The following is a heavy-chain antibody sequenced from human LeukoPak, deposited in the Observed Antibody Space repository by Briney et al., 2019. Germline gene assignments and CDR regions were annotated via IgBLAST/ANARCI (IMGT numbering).Heavy chain of an antibody. Sequence: GESLKISCKGSGYSFTSYWIGWVRQMPGKGLEWMGIIYPGDSDTRYSPSSQGQVTISADKSISTAYLQWSSLKASDTAMYYCATYYYDSSGYEYFQHWGQGTLVTVSS. CDR1: GYSFTSYW. CDR2: IYPGDSDT. CDR3: ATYYYDSSGYEYFQH. J-gene: IGHJ1*01. V-gene: IGHV5-51*01. D-gene: IGHD3-22*01.